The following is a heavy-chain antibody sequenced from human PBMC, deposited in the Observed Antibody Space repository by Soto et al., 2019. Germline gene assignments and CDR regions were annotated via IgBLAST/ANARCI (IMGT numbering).Heavy chain of an antibody. J-gene: IGHJ6*02. CDR2: IYPGDSDT. CDR3: AASIFYYGMDV. V-gene: IGHV5-51*01. CDR1: GYTFTNYW. Sequence: GESLKISYKGSGYTFTNYWIGWVRQMPGKGLEWMGIIYPGDSDTKYNPPFQGQVTISADKSITTTYLQWSSLKASDTAIYYCAASIFYYGMDVWGQGTTVTVSS.